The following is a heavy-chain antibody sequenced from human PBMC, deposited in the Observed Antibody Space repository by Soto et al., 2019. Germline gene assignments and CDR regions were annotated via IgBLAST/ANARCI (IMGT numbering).Heavy chain of an antibody. J-gene: IGHJ5*02. CDR2: INSDGSST. D-gene: IGHD3-16*01. V-gene: IGHV3-74*01. CDR3: ARVRRGREDRYGFVQHVGDWFDP. Sequence: EVQLVESGGGLVQPGGSLRLSCAASGLTFSSYWMHWVRQAPGKGLVWVSRINSDGSSTSYADSVKGRFTISRDNGKNQLHLQMNSLRAEDTAVYYCARVRRGREDRYGFVQHVGDWFDPWGQGTLVTVSS. CDR1: GLTFSSYW.